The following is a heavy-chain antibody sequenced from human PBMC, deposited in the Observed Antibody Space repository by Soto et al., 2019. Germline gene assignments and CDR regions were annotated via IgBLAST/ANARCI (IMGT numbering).Heavy chain of an antibody. D-gene: IGHD2-15*01. CDR1: GGSFSGYY. CDR2: INHSGST. V-gene: IGHV4-34*01. CDR3: ARDNAVVAATPGRDYFDY. Sequence: PSETLSLTCAVYGGSFSGYYWSWIRQPPGKGLEWIGEINHSGSTNYNPSLKSRVTISVDTSKNQFSLKLSSVTAADTAVYYCARDNAVVAATPGRDYFDYWGQGTLVTVS. J-gene: IGHJ4*02.